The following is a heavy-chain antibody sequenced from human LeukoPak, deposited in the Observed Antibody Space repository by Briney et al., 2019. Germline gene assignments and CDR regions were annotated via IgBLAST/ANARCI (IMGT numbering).Heavy chain of an antibody. D-gene: IGHD6-19*01. CDR3: ARVSAGD. J-gene: IGHJ4*02. V-gene: IGHV3-66*02. CDR2: IYSGGST. Sequence: GGSLRLSCAASGFTVSSNYMSWVRQAPGKGLEWVSIIYSGGSTYYADSVKGRFTISRDNSKNTVYLQINSLRAEDTAVYYCARVSAGDCGQGTLVTVSS. CDR1: GFTVSSNY.